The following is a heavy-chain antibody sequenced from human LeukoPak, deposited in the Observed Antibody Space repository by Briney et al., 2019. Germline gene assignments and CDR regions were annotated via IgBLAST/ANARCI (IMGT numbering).Heavy chain of an antibody. D-gene: IGHD3-10*01. V-gene: IGHV4-34*01. CDR2: INHSGST. J-gene: IGHJ4*02. CDR3: ARGVGYYYGSGKYFDY. CDR1: GGSFSDYY. Sequence: SETLSLTCAVYGGSFSDYYWSWIRQPPGKGLEWIGEINHSGSTNYNPSLKSRVTISVDTSKNQFSLKLSSVTAADTAVYYCARGVGYYYGSGKYFDYWGQGTLVTVSS.